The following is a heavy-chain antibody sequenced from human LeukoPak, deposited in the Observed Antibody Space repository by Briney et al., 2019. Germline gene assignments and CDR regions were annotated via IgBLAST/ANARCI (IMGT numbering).Heavy chain of an antibody. CDR2: ISYDGSNK. CDR1: GFTFGSYG. J-gene: IGHJ4*02. CDR3: AKDWYGSGSYDY. Sequence: PGGSLRLSCAASGFTFGSYGMHWVRQAPGKGLEWVAVISYDGSNKYYADSVKGRFTISRDNSKNTLYLQMNSLRAEDTAVYYCAKDWYGSGSYDYWGQGTLVTVSS. V-gene: IGHV3-30*18. D-gene: IGHD3-10*01.